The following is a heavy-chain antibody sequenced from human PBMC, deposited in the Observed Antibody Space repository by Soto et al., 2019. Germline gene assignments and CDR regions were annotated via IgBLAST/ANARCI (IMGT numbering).Heavy chain of an antibody. Sequence: QVKLQESGPGLVKPSETLSLTCTVSGGSISGGVHSWSWIRRPPGKGLEWIGHIFDSGSTYYNPSLKSRLTISVDTSKNQFSLRLSSVTAADTAVYYCAREIMPLTNDWYFDLWGRGTLVTVSS. V-gene: IGHV4-30-4*01. D-gene: IGHD2-8*01. J-gene: IGHJ2*01. CDR2: IFDSGST. CDR3: AREIMPLTNDWYFDL. CDR1: GGSISGGVHS.